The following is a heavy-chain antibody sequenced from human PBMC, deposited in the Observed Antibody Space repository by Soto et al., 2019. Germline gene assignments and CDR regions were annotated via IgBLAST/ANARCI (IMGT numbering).Heavy chain of an antibody. CDR3: ARDYYDSSGPDAFDI. V-gene: IGHV3-33*01. CDR2: IWYDGSNK. Sequence: GGSLRLSCAASGFTFSSYGMHWVRQAPGKGLEWVAVIWYDGSNKYYADSVKGRFTISRDNSKNTLYLQMNSLRAEDTAVYYCARDYYDSSGPDAFDIWGQGTMVTVSS. CDR1: GFTFSSYG. D-gene: IGHD3-22*01. J-gene: IGHJ3*02.